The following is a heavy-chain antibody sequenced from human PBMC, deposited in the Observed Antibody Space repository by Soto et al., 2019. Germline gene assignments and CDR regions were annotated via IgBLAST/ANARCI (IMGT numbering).Heavy chain of an antibody. CDR3: GRGVIPYYYYGMDV. Sequence: PGWSLRLSCASSVFTFDDYAMQWVRQAPGKGLEWVSLISWDGGSTYYADSVKGRFTISRDNSKNSLYLQMNSLRAEDTALYYCGRGVIPYYYYGMDVWGQGTTVTV. J-gene: IGHJ6*02. D-gene: IGHD3-10*01. V-gene: IGHV3-43D*04. CDR1: VFTFDDYA. CDR2: ISWDGGST.